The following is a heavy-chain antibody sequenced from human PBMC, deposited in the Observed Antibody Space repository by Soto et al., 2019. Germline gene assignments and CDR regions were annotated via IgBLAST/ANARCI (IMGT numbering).Heavy chain of an antibody. Sequence: QVQLQESGPGLVKPSQTLSLTCTVSGDSINSGRYYWSWIRQRPGKGLEWIGYLYYSGNTYYNQSIQSRITISVDMSKNQVSLNLRSVTAADTAVYYCARDRERGGGYFDYWGQGTLVTVSS. CDR2: LYYSGNT. CDR3: ARDRERGGGYFDY. D-gene: IGHD1-26*01. J-gene: IGHJ4*02. CDR1: GDSINSGRYY. V-gene: IGHV4-31*03.